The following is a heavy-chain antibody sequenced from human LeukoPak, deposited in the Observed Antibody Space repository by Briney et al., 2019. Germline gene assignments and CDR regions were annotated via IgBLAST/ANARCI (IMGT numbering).Heavy chain of an antibody. CDR3: ARDPYNGNYGDSYYYYMDV. CDR2: IKQDGSEK. D-gene: IGHD1-26*01. Sequence: GGSLRLSCAASGFTFSSYWMSWVRQAPGKELEWVANIKQDGSEKYYVDSVKGRFTISRDNAKNSLYLQMNSLRAEDTAIYYCARDPYNGNYGDSYYYYMDVWGKGTTVTISS. V-gene: IGHV3-7*01. CDR1: GFTFSSYW. J-gene: IGHJ6*03.